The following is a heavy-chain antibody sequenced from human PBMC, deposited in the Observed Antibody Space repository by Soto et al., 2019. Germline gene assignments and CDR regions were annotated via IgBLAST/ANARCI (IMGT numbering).Heavy chain of an antibody. CDR3: ASQGQHNFLM. Sequence: EVQLVESGGILVQPGGSLRLSCAASGFSFSTHWMSWVRQAPGKGLEWVANIKEDGSQKYYVGSVKGRFTISRDNPENSLYLQMNSLTAEHTSIYYFASQGQHNFLMWGQGTVFTVSS. D-gene: IGHD3-3*01. V-gene: IGHV3-7*02. CDR1: GFSFSTHW. J-gene: IGHJ3*01. CDR2: IKEDGSQK.